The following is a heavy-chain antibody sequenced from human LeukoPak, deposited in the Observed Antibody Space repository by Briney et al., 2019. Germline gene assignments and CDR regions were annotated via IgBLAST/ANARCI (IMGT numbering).Heavy chain of an antibody. V-gene: IGHV4-59*08. D-gene: IGHD4-11*01. CDR3: ARPVMTTLLNWIDP. CDR2: IYYSGST. J-gene: IGHJ5*02. Sequence: SETLSLTCTVSGGSISSYYWSWIRQPPGKGLEWIGYIYYSGSTNYNPSLKSRVTISVDTSKNQFSLKLSSVTAADTAVYYCARPVMTTLLNWIDPWGQGTLVTVSS. CDR1: GGSISSYY.